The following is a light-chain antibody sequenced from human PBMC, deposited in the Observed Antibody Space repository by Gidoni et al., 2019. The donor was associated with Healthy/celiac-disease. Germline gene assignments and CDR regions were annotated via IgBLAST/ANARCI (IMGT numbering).Light chain of an antibody. CDR2: GAS. J-gene: IGKJ2*01. CDR3: QQYNNWLYT. V-gene: IGKV3-15*01. CDR1: RSVSSN. Sequence: EIVMTQSPATLSVSPGERATLSCRASRSVSSNLAWYQQKPGQAPRLLIYGASTRATGIPARFSGSGSGTEFTLTISSLQSEDFAVYYCQQYNNWLYTFGQGTKLEIK.